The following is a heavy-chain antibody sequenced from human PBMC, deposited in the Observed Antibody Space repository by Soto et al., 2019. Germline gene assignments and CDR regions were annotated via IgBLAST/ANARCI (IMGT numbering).Heavy chain of an antibody. J-gene: IGHJ4*02. CDR1: GFNFRNHD. D-gene: IGHD1-1*01. CDR3: VGDPNWEWGY. V-gene: IGHV3-23*01. CDR2: VNGARGST. Sequence: EVQLLESGGGLVQPGGSLRLSCVASGFNFRNHDMNWVRQPPGKGLEWVSNVNGARGSTSYADAVKGRFTISRDNSQNRVYLRMNNLRAEDTAVYYCVGDPNWEWGYWGQGTLVTVSS.